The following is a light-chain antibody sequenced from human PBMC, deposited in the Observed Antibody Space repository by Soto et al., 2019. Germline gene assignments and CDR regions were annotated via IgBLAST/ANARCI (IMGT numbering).Light chain of an antibody. CDR2: DVS. Sequence: QSALTQPRSVSGSPGQSATISCTGTSSDVGTYDFVSWYQQHPGKAPRLMIFDVSERPSGVPDRFSGSKSGNTASLTISGLQAEDEADYYCCLYAVTFYVFGTGIKLTVL. J-gene: IGLJ1*01. V-gene: IGLV2-11*01. CDR1: SSDVGTYDF. CDR3: CLYAVTFYV.